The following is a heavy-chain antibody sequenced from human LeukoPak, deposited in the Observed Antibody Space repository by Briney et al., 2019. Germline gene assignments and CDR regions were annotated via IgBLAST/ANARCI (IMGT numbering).Heavy chain of an antibody. CDR1: GGSFSGYY. V-gene: IGHV4-34*01. CDR2: INHSGST. CDR3: ARDGGSYYSAEYFQH. D-gene: IGHD1-26*01. Sequence: SETLSLTCAVYGGSFSGYYWSWIRQPPGKGLEWIGEINHSGSTNYNPSLKSRVTISVDTSKNQFSLKLSSVTAADTAVYYCARDGGSYYSAEYFQHWGQGTLVTVSS. J-gene: IGHJ1*01.